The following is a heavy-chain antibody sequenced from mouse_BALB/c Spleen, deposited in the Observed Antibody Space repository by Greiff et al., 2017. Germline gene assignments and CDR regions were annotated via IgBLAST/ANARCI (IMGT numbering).Heavy chain of an antibody. J-gene: IGHJ4*01. CDR2: IWSGGST. D-gene: IGHD1-1*01. V-gene: IGHV2-2*02. CDR1: GFSLTSYG. Sequence: VQLQQSGPGLVQPSQSLSITCTVSGFSLTSYGVHWVRQSPGKGLEWLGVIWSGGSTDYNAAFISRLSISKDNSKSQVFFKMNSLQANDTAIYYCARKTYGPYYYAMDYWGQGTSVTVSS. CDR3: ARKTYGPYYYAMDY.